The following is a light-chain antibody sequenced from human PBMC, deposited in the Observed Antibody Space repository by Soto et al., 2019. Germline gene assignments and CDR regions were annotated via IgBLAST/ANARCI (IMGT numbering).Light chain of an antibody. Sequence: EIQMTQFPSSMCESVVDRVTVTCSASQSISSYLNWYQQKPGKAPKLLIYAASSLQSGVPSRFSGSGSGTDFTLTISSLQPEDFATYYCQQSYSTSWKFGQGTKGDI. V-gene: IGKV1-39*01. CDR2: AAS. J-gene: IGKJ1*01. CDR1: QSISSY. CDR3: QQSYSTSWK.